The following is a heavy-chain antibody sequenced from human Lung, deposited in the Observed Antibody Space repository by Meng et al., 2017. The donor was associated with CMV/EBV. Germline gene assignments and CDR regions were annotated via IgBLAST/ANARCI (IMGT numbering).Heavy chain of an antibody. CDR2: FRYRRET. D-gene: IGHD2-21*01. J-gene: IGHJ4*02. Sequence: INSANYFLSWLRPPPGKGLELVGYFRYRRETYPIPSLPGRLNLTLDQAKNPFPLRLTSVTAADPAVYYCVRGLYYLAGDGYYHDFWGPGTLVTVSS. CDR3: VRGLYYLAGDGYYHDF. CDR1: INSANYF. V-gene: IGHV4-30-4*01.